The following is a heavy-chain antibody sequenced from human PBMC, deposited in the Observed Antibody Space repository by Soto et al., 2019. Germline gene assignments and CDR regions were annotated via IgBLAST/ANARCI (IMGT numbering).Heavy chain of an antibody. D-gene: IGHD3-3*01. CDR2: IIPIYGTA. V-gene: IGHV1-69*13. CDR3: ARVVRGVGVVNFFGWFDP. CDR1: GGTFSSYA. Sequence: GASVKVSCKASGGTFSSYAISWVRQAPGQGREWMGGIIPIYGTANYAQKFQGRVTITADEATSTAYMELSSLRSDATAVYYCARVVRGVGVVNFFGWFDPWGQGTPVTVSS. J-gene: IGHJ5*02.